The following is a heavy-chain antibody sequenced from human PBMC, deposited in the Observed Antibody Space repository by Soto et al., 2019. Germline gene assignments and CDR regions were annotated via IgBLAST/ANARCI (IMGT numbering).Heavy chain of an antibody. J-gene: IGHJ6*02. D-gene: IGHD3-9*01. CDR3: ARRAPKTGLVIIRKEYEYYGMDV. Sequence: SETLSLTCAVYGGSFSGYYWSWLRQPPGKGWEWIGEINHSGSTNSNPYLKSRVTISVDTSKNQSALTLSSATAAAAAVYYCARRAPKTGLVIIRKEYEYYGMDVGGQGTTVT. CDR1: GGSFSGYY. V-gene: IGHV4-34*01. CDR2: INHSGST.